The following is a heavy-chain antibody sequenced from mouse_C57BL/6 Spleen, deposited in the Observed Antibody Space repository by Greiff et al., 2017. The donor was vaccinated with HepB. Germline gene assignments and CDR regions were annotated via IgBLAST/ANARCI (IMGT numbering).Heavy chain of an antibody. CDR2: IYPGSGST. CDR1: GYTFTSYW. Sequence: QVQLQQPGAELVKPGASVKMSCKASGYTFTSYWLTWVKQRPGQGLAWIGDIYPGSGSTNYNEKFKSKATLTVDTSSSTAYMQLSSLTSEDSAVYYCARGGLRLYYYAMDYWGQGTSVTVSS. V-gene: IGHV1-55*01. D-gene: IGHD2-4*01. CDR3: ARGGLRLYYYAMDY. J-gene: IGHJ4*01.